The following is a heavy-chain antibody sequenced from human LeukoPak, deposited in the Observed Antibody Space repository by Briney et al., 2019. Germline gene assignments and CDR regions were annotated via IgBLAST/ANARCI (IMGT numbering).Heavy chain of an antibody. CDR2: INPSGGST. D-gene: IGHD6-13*01. CDR1: GYTFTSYY. V-gene: IGHV1-46*01. Sequence: GASVKVSCKASGYTFTSYYMHWVRQAPGQGLEWMGIINPSGGSTSYAQKFQGRVTMTRDTSTSTVYMELSSLRSEDTAVYYCARHTYSSWHNYYYYYGMDVWGQGTTITVSS. CDR3: ARHTYSSWHNYYYYYGMDV. J-gene: IGHJ6*02.